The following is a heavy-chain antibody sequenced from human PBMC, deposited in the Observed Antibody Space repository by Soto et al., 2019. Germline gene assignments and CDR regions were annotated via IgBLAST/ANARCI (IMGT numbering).Heavy chain of an antibody. V-gene: IGHV4-30-2*01. Sequence: QLQLQESGSGLVKPSQTLSLTCAVSGGSISSGGYSWSWIRQPPGKGLEWIGYIYHSGSTYYNPSLKSRVTIAVDRSKTQFSLKLSSVTAADTAVYYCARGGGGVVVTAIEPHDDAFDIWGQGTMVTVSS. J-gene: IGHJ3*02. CDR3: ARGGGGVVVTAIEPHDDAFDI. D-gene: IGHD2-21*02. CDR2: IYHSGST. CDR1: GGSISSGGYS.